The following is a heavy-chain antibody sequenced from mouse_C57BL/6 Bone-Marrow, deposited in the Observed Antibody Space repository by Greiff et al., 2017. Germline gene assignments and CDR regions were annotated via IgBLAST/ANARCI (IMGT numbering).Heavy chain of an antibody. CDR2: IDPENGDT. Sequence: EVQLQQSGAELVRPGASVKLSCTASGFNIKDDYMHWVKQRPEQGLEWIGWIDPENGDTEYASKFQGKATITADTSSNTAYLQLSSLTSEDTAVYYCTPQRPWFAYWGQGTLVTVSA. CDR3: TPQRPWFAY. CDR1: GFNIKDDY. J-gene: IGHJ3*01. V-gene: IGHV14-4*01.